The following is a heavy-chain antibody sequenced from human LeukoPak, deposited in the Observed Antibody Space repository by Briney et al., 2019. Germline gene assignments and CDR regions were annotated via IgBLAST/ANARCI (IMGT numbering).Heavy chain of an antibody. Sequence: GESLKISCKGSGYSFTSYRIGWVRQMPGKGLEWMGIIYPGDSDTRYSPSFQGQVIISADKSISTAYLQWSSLKASDTAMYYCARWEVPAAKGYFDYWGQGTLVTVSS. V-gene: IGHV5-51*01. CDR3: ARWEVPAAKGYFDY. J-gene: IGHJ4*02. CDR2: IYPGDSDT. CDR1: GYSFTSYR. D-gene: IGHD2-2*01.